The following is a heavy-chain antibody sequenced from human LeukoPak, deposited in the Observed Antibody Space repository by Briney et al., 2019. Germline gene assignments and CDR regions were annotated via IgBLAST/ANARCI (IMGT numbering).Heavy chain of an antibody. CDR2: INPNSGGT. J-gene: IGHJ5*02. CDR1: GYTFTGYY. Sequence: ASVKVSCKASGYTFTGYYMHWLRQAPGQGPEWMGWINPNSGGTNYAQKFQGRVTMTRDTSISTAYMELSRLRSDDTAVYYCARPYYDYVWGSYRYNNWFDPWGQGTLVTVSS. D-gene: IGHD3-16*02. CDR3: ARPYYDYVWGSYRYNNWFDP. V-gene: IGHV1-2*02.